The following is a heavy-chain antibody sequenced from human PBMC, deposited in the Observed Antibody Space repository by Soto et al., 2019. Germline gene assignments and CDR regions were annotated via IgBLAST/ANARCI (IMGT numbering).Heavy chain of an antibody. CDR2: IIPIFGTA. CDR1: GGTFSSSA. Sequence: QVQLVQSGSEVKKPGYSVKFSCKASGGTFSSSAISWVRQSPGQGLEWMGGIIPIFGTANYAQKFQGRVTITADESTSNAYMELSSLRSEDTAVYYCAIPMYYDSSGYYYRFDYWGQGNLVTVSS. V-gene: IGHV1-69*01. CDR3: AIPMYYDSSGYYYRFDY. J-gene: IGHJ4*02. D-gene: IGHD3-22*01.